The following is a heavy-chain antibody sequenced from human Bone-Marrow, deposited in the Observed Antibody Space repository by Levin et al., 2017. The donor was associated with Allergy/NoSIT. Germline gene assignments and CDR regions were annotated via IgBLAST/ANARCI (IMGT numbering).Heavy chain of an antibody. Sequence: SETLSLTCTVSGGSINGGTYDWSWIRQLPGKGLEYIASDYSSGNTNYNPSLKSRATISLDTSKNQFSLKLTSVTDADTAVYYCARDPDYDRAFDIWGQGTMVTVSS. V-gene: IGHV4-31*03. CDR1: GGSINGGTYD. CDR2: DYSSGNT. J-gene: IGHJ3*02. D-gene: IGHD4-17*01. CDR3: ARDPDYDRAFDI.